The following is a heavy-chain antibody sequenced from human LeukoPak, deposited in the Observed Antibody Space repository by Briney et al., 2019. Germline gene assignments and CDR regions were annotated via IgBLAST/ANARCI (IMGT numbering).Heavy chain of an antibody. V-gene: IGHV4-34*01. D-gene: IGHD3-10*01. CDR2: INHSGST. CDR3: ARGPYYYGSGSYPFDY. Sequence: SETLSLTCAVYGGSFSGYYWSWIRQPPGKGLEWIGEINHSGSTNYNPSLKGRVTISVDTSKNQFSLKLSSVTAADTAVYYCARGPYYYGSGSYPFDYWGQGTLVTVSS. CDR1: GGSFSGYY. J-gene: IGHJ4*02.